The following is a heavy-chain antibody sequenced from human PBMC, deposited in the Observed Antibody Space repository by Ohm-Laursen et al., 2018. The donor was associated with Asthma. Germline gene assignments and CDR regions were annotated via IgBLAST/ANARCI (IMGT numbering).Heavy chain of an antibody. J-gene: IGHJ6*02. Sequence: TLSLTCAVPGGSISSGGYSWSWIRQPPGKGLEWIGYIYHSGSTYYNPSLKSRVTISVDRSKNQFSLKLSSVTAADTAVYYCARVRARDGYYYGMDVWGQGTTVTVSS. CDR3: ARVRARDGYYYGMDV. CDR2: IYHSGST. V-gene: IGHV4-30-2*01. D-gene: IGHD3-10*01. CDR1: GGSISSGGYS.